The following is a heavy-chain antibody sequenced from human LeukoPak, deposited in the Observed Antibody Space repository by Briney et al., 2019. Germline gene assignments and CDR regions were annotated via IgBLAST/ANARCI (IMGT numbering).Heavy chain of an antibody. CDR3: ARDPARYCSGGSCYQTYYYYGMDV. J-gene: IGHJ6*04. CDR1: GFTFSRYA. V-gene: IGHV3-30*04. CDR2: ISYDGSNK. Sequence: GGSLRLSCAASGFTFSRYAMHWVRQAPGKGLEWVAVISYDGSNKYYADSVKGRFTISRDNSKNTLYLQMNSLRAEDTAVYYCARDPARYCSGGSCYQTYYYYGMDVWGKGTTVTVSS. D-gene: IGHD2-15*01.